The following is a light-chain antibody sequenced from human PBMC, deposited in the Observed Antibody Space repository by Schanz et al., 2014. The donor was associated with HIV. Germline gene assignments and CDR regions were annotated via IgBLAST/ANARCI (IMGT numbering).Light chain of an antibody. V-gene: IGKV3-15*01. CDR3: QQYNNWPRT. J-gene: IGKJ1*01. CDR2: GVS. CDR1: QSLNRN. Sequence: VMRQSPATLSVSPGGRATLSCRASQSLNRNLAWYQQKPGQAPRLLIYGVSMRATGIPARFTGSGSGTEFTLTIDSLQSEDLAVYFCQQYNNWPRTFGRGTKVEIK.